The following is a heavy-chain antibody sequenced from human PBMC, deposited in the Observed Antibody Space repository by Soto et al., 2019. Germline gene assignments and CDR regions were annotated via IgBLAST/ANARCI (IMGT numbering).Heavy chain of an antibody. CDR2: IIPIFGTA. D-gene: IGHD2-2*01. J-gene: IGHJ5*02. Sequence: QVQLVQSRAEVKKPGSSVKVSCKASGGTFSSYAISWVRQAPGQGLEWMGGIIPIFGTANYAQKFQGRVTITADESTSTAYMELSSLRSEDTAVYYCAREGVRCISTSCLHNWFDPWGQGTLVTVSS. V-gene: IGHV1-69*12. CDR1: GGTFSSYA. CDR3: AREGVRCISTSCLHNWFDP.